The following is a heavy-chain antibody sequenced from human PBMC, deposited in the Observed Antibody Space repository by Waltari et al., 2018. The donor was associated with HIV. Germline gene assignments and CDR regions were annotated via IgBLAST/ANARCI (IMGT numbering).Heavy chain of an antibody. Sequence: QVQLVESGGGVVQPGRSLRLSCAASGFTFSSSAMHWVRQAPGKGLEWVAVIWYDGSNTYYADSVKGRFTISRDNSKNTLYLQMSSLRAEDTAMYYCAKNPLSGEGYFDYWGQGTLVTVSS. CDR1: GFTFSSSA. D-gene: IGHD2-15*01. CDR3: AKNPLSGEGYFDY. J-gene: IGHJ4*02. V-gene: IGHV3-30*18. CDR2: IWYDGSNT.